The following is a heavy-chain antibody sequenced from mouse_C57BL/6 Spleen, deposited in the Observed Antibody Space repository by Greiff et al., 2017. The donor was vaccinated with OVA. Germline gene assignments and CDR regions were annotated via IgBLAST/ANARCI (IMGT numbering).Heavy chain of an antibody. CDR2: INPNNGGT. Sequence: VQLQQSGPELVKPGASVKMSCKASGYTFTDYNMHWVKQSHGKSLEWIGYINPNNGGTSYNQKFKGKATLTVNKSSSTAYMELRSLTSEDSAVYYCARGEVYDYDWYFDVWGTGTTVTVSS. D-gene: IGHD2-4*01. J-gene: IGHJ1*03. CDR1: GYTFTDYN. CDR3: ARGEVYDYDWYFDV. V-gene: IGHV1-22*01.